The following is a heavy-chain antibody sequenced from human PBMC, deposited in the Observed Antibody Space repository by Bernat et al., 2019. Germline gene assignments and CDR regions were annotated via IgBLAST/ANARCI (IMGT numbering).Heavy chain of an antibody. CDR2: IWYDGSNK. CDR1: GFTFSSYG. Sequence: VESGGGLVQPGESLRLSCAASGFTFSSYGMHWVRQAPGKGLEWVAVIWYDGSNKYYADSVKGRFTISRDNSKNTLYLQMNSLRAEDTAVYYCASSIAARHTELDYWGQGTLVTVSS. V-gene: IGHV3-33*01. D-gene: IGHD6-6*01. J-gene: IGHJ4*02. CDR3: ASSIAARHTELDY.